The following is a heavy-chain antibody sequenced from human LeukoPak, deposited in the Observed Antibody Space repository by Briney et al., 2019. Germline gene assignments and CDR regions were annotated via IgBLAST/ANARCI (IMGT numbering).Heavy chain of an antibody. CDR3: ARGLKQPW. CDR2: IYSGGST. V-gene: IGHV3-53*04. J-gene: IGHJ4*02. CDR1: GGSISSSSAY. D-gene: IGHD6-13*01. Sequence: ETLSLTCTVSGGSISSSSAYWGWIRQAPGKGLEWVSVIYSGGSTYYADSVKGRFTISRHNSKNTLYLQMNSLRAEDTAVYYCARGLKQPWWGQGTLVTVSS.